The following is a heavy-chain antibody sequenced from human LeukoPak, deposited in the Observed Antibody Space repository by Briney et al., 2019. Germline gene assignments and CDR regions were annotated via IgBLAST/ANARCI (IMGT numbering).Heavy chain of an antibody. CDR1: GFTFSSYS. V-gene: IGHV3-21*01. CDR2: ISSSSSYI. Sequence: SGGSLRLSCAASGFTFSSYSMNWVRQAPGKGLEWVSSISSSSSYIYYADSVKGRFTISRDNAKNSLYLQMNSLRAEDTALYYCARGGGSSWYDWANYWGQGTLVTVSS. J-gene: IGHJ4*02. CDR3: ARGGGSSWYDWANY. D-gene: IGHD6-13*01.